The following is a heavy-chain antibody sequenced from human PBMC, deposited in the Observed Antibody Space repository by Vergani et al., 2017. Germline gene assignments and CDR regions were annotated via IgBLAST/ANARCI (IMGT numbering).Heavy chain of an antibody. CDR1: GFTFNQYR. CDR2: TWYEGNNK. J-gene: IGHJ5*02. Sequence: QVQLVESGGGVVQPGRSLRLSCAASGFTFNQYRMHWVRQAPGKGLEGVAVTWYEGNNKQYADSVKGRFTISRDNSKSTMYLQMNSLRDEDTGVYYCARDLRLLYNRFDPWGQGTLVTVSS. V-gene: IGHV3-33*01. D-gene: IGHD1-14*01. CDR3: ARDLRLLYNRFDP.